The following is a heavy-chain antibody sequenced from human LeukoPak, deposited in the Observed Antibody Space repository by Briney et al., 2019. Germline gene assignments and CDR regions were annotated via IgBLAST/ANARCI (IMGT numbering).Heavy chain of an antibody. CDR3: ATQGEYYDSSGYQFPFDY. CDR2: ISGCDGST. CDR1: GFTFSSYA. V-gene: IGHV3-23*01. J-gene: IGHJ4*02. Sequence: GDSLTLSCSASGFTFSSYAMLWLRQAPAKALEWVSTISGCDGSTYYADSVNGRFTISRDNSKNTLYLQMNSLRAQDPAVYCCATQGEYYDSSGYQFPFDYGAQGPLVTVSS. D-gene: IGHD3-22*01.